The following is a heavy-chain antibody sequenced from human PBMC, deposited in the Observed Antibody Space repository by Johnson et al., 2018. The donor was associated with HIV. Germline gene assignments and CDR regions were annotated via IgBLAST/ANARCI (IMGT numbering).Heavy chain of an antibody. J-gene: IGHJ3*02. CDR1: GFTFSSYA. CDR2: ISYDGSNK. V-gene: IGHV3-30*04. Sequence: QVQLVESGGGVVQPGRSLRLSCAASGFTFSSYAMHWVRQAPGKGLEWVAVISYDGSNKYYADSVKGRFTISRDNSKNTRYLQMNSLRAEDTAVYYCAKEDEWLRLGSAFDIWGHGTMVTVSS. CDR3: AKEDEWLRLGSAFDI. D-gene: IGHD5-12*01.